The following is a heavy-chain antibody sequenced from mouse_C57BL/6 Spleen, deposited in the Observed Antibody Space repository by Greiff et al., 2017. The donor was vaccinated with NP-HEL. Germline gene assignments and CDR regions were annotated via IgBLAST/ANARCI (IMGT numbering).Heavy chain of an antibody. D-gene: IGHD2-5*01. J-gene: IGHJ2*01. V-gene: IGHV5-4*03. CDR3: AIVYSNYYFDY. Sequence: EVKLMESGGGLVKPGGSLKLSCAASGFTFSSYAMSWVRQTPEKRLEWVATISDGGSYTYYPDNVKGRFTIYRDNAKNNLSLQMSHLKSEDTAMYYCAIVYSNYYFDYWGQGTTLTVSS. CDR1: GFTFSSYA. CDR2: ISDGGSYT.